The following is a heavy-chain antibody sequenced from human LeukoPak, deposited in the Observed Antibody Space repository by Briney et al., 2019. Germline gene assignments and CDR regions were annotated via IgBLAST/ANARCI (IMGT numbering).Heavy chain of an antibody. CDR2: ISGSGAGT. V-gene: IGHV3-23*01. J-gene: IGHJ4*02. Sequence: GGSLRLSCAASGFTFSNSAMNWVRQAPGKGLEWVSTISGSGAGTYYADSVKGRFTISRDNSKNTLYLQMNSLRAEDTAVYYCGEGGGGSNYYLGQGTLVTVSS. CDR1: GFTFSNSA. CDR3: GEGGGGSNYY. D-gene: IGHD3-16*01.